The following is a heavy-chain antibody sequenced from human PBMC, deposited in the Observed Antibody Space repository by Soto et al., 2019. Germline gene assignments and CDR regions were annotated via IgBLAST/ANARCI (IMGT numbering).Heavy chain of an antibody. J-gene: IGHJ4*02. CDR1: GFTFSSYP. V-gene: IGHV3-23*01. Sequence: GGSLRLSCAASGFTFSSYPMSWVRQAPGTGLEWVSSISGSSSIIFYADSVKGRFTISRDNSKNTLYLQMDSLRAEDTAIYYCAKAPPEGSFDNWGLGTLVTVSS. CDR2: ISGSSSII. CDR3: AKAPPEGSFDN.